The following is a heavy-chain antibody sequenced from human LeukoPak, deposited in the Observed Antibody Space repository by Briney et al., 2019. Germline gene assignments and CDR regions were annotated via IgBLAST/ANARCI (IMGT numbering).Heavy chain of an antibody. CDR1: GLTVSSNY. J-gene: IGHJ4*02. D-gene: IGHD5-18*01. CDR3: ARGGGGYSYGFSYY. Sequence: GGSLRLSCAASGLTVSSNYMSWVRPAPGKGLGWVSVIYSGGSTYYAASVKGRFTISRDNSKNTLYLQMNSLRAEDTAVYYCARGGGGYSYGFSYYWGQGTLVTVSS. V-gene: IGHV3-66*02. CDR2: IYSGGST.